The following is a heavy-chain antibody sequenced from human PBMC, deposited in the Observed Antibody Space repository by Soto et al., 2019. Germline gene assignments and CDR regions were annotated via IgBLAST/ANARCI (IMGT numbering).Heavy chain of an antibody. CDR2: IWYDGSKK. Sequence: GGSLRLSCAASGFTFSSYGMHWVRQAPGKGLEWVALIWYDGSKKYYADSVKGRFTISRDDSKNTLYLQMNSLRADDRAVYYCARGSEGNAFDIWGRGTMVTVSS. CDR1: GFTFSSYG. D-gene: IGHD3-10*01. J-gene: IGHJ3*02. V-gene: IGHV3-33*01. CDR3: ARGSEGNAFDI.